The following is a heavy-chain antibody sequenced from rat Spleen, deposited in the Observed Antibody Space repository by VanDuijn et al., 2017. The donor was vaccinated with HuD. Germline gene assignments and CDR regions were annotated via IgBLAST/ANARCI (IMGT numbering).Heavy chain of an antibody. D-gene: IGHD1-1*01. V-gene: IGHV5-58*01. CDR1: GFTFSSYW. CDR3: ARHPDYSNYFDY. CDR2: INTDGGST. Sequence: EVQLVETGGGLVQPGRSLKLSCVASGFTFSSYWMYWIRQAPGKGLEWVSSINTDGGSTYYPDSVKGRFTISRDNAKSTLYLQMDSLRSEDTATYYCARHPDYSNYFDYWGQGVMVTVSS. J-gene: IGHJ2*01.